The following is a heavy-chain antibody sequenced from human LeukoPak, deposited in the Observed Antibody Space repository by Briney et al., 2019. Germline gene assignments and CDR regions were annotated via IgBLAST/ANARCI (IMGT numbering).Heavy chain of an antibody. J-gene: IGHJ3*02. D-gene: IGHD3-16*01. CDR2: IRGSGYNP. CDR3: ARDLGGGDAFDI. Sequence: PGGSLRLSCTASGFTFSNSDMNWVRQAPGKGLEWVSCIRGSGYNPEYTDSVKGRFTISRDNSRNTLYLQLNSLRAEDTAVYYCARDLGGGDAFDIWGQGTMVTVSS. CDR1: GFTFSNSD. V-gene: IGHV3-23*01.